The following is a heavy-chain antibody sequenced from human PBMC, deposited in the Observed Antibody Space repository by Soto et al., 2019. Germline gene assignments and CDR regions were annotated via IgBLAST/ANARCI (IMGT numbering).Heavy chain of an antibody. CDR1: GFTFSSYG. CDR3: VRGTSAWRGMDY. Sequence: GGSLRLSCAASGFTFSSYGMHWVRQAPGKGLEWVAVISYDGSNKYYADSVKGRFTISRDNSKNTLYLQMNSLRAEDTAVYYCVRGTSAWRGMDYWGQGTLVTVSS. J-gene: IGHJ4*02. CDR2: ISYDGSNK. V-gene: IGHV3-30*03. D-gene: IGHD6-19*01.